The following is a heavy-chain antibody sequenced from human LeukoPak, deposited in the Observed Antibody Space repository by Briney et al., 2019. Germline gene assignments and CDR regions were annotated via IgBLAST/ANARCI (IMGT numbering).Heavy chain of an antibody. V-gene: IGHV3-48*03. D-gene: IGHD2-15*01. J-gene: IGHJ4*02. CDR2: ISSSGSTI. CDR1: GFTFSSYE. Sequence: GGSLRLSCAASGFTFSSYEMNWVRKAPGKELEWVSYISSSGSTIYYADSVKGRFTISRDNAKNSLYLQMNSLRAEDTAVYYCARIHGGYPFDYWGQGTLVTVSS. CDR3: ARIHGGYPFDY.